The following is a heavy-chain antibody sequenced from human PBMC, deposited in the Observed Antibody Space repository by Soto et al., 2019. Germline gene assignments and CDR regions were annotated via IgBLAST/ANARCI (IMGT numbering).Heavy chain of an antibody. D-gene: IGHD1-20*01. J-gene: IGHJ4*02. CDR1: GFTLRNYA. CDR2: ISANDVGT. CDR3: AKAKNDYNWDNRPPFDY. Sequence: GGSLRLSCEASGFTLRNYAMTWVRQAPGKGLEWVSLISANDVGTYYAESVKTRFTISTDQSRNTVYLQMDSLRADDTAIYYCAKAKNDYNWDNRPPFDYWGQGTLVT. V-gene: IGHV3-23*01.